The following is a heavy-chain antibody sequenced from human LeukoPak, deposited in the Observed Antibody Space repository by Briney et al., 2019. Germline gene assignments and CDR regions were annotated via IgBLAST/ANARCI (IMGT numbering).Heavy chain of an antibody. CDR2: ISYDGSNK. J-gene: IGHJ4*02. D-gene: IGHD6-25*01. Sequence: AGRSLRLSCAASGFTFSSYAMHWVRQAPGKGLEWVAVISYDGSNKYYADSVKGRFTISRDNSKNTLYLQMNSPRAEDTAVYYCARVAASLWGQGTLVTVSS. CDR1: GFTFSSYA. V-gene: IGHV3-30*04. CDR3: ARVAASL.